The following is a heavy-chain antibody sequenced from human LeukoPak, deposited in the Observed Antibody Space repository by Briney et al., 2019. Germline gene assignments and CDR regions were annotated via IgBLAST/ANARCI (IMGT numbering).Heavy chain of an antibody. CDR2: VFHSGST. Sequence: PSETLSLTCAVSGYSISSGRYWGWIRQPPGKGLEWIGSVFHSGSTYYNPSLKSRVTISVDMSKNHFSLNLRSVTAADTAVYYCARSLSTAGIDYWGQGTLVTVSS. CDR1: GYSISSGRY. V-gene: IGHV4-38-2*01. J-gene: IGHJ4*02. D-gene: IGHD2-2*01. CDR3: ARSLSTAGIDY.